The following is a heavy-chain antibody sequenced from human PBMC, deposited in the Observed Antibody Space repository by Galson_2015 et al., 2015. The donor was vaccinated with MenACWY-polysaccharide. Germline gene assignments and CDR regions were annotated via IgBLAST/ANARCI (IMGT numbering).Heavy chain of an antibody. CDR2: IYPGDSDT. V-gene: IGHV5-51*01. CDR3: PSHGLRMGYCAFDP. J-gene: IGHJ5*02. D-gene: IGHD5/OR15-5a*01. Sequence: QSGAEVKRPGESLKISCKGSGYSFTNYWIGWLRQMPGKGLEWMGIIYPGDSDTTYSPSFQGQVTISADRSISTAYLQWSSLKASVAAISHSPSHGLRMGYCAFDPWGQGAQV. CDR1: GYSFTNYW.